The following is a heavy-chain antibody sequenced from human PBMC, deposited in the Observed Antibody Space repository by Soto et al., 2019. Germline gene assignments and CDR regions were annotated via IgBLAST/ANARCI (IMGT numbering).Heavy chain of an antibody. J-gene: IGHJ4*02. V-gene: IGHV3-74*01. CDR1: GFTFSNYW. Sequence: EVQLVESGGGLVQPGESLRLSCAASGFTFSNYWMHWVRQVPGKGLVWVSRIDSDGSRITYADFVKGRFTISRDNAKNTVYLHMNSLTAEDTAVYYRVRTSLVVAVATREDFWGQGTLVTVSS. D-gene: IGHD2-15*01. CDR3: VRTSLVVAVATREDF. CDR2: IDSDGSRI.